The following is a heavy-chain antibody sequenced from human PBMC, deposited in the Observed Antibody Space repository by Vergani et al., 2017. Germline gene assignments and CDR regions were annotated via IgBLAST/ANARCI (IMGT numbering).Heavy chain of an antibody. CDR2: IYYSGST. CDR3: ARGPYCSGVSCIFSSLVACDI. V-gene: IGHV4-31*03. CDR1: GCSISSGGYY. D-gene: IGHD2-15*01. Sequence: QVQLQESGPGLVKPSQTLSLTCTVSGCSISSGGYYWSWIRQHPGKGLEWMGYIYYSGSTYYNPSLKSRVTISVDTYKNQFSLKLSSVTAADTAVYYCARGPYCSGVSCIFSSLVACDIWGQGTMVTVSS. J-gene: IGHJ3*02.